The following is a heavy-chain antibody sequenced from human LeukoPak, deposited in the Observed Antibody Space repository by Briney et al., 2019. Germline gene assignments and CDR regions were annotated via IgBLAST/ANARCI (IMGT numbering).Heavy chain of an antibody. J-gene: IGHJ4*02. D-gene: IGHD6-13*01. CDR2: ISSSGSTV. Sequence: GGSLRLSCAASGFTFSSYEMNWVRRAPGKGLEWVSYISSSGSTVYYADSVKGRFTISRDNAKNSLYLQMNSLRAEDTAVYYCARDWWQQPFDYWGQGTLVTVSS. CDR1: GFTFSSYE. CDR3: ARDWWQQPFDY. V-gene: IGHV3-48*03.